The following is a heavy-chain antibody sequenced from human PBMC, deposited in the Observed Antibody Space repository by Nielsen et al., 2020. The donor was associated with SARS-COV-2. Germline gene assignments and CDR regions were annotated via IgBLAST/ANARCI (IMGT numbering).Heavy chain of an antibody. J-gene: IGHJ6*03. V-gene: IGHV1-69*05. CDR1: GGTFSSYA. Sequence: SVKVSCKASGGTFSSYAISWVRQAPGQGLEWMGGIIPIFGTANYAQKFQGRVTMTRNTSISTAYMELSSLRSEDTAVYYCAVGSSGSYRSYYYYYMDVWGKGTTVTVSS. D-gene: IGHD3-10*01. CDR2: IIPIFGTA. CDR3: AVGSSGSYRSYYYYYMDV.